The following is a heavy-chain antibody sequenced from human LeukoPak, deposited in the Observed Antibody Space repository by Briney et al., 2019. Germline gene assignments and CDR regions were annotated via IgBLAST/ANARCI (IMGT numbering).Heavy chain of an antibody. CDR1: GFTFSSNY. Sequence: GGSLRLSCAASGFTFSSNYMSWVRQAPGKGLEWVSVIYSGGSTYYADSVKGRFTISGDNSKNTLYLQMNSLRAEDTAVYYCADGYNYAPPLLWGQGTLVTVSS. CDR2: IYSGGST. CDR3: ADGYNYAPPLL. J-gene: IGHJ4*02. D-gene: IGHD5-24*01. V-gene: IGHV3-53*01.